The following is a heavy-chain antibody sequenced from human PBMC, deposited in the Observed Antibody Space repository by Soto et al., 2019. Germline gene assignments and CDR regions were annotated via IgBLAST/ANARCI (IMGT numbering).Heavy chain of an antibody. V-gene: IGHV1-3*01. Sequence: GASVKVSCKASGYTFTSYGMHWVRQAPGQRLEWMGWINAGNGNTKYSQKFQGRVTITRDTSASTAYMELSSLRSEDTAVYYCARDQGYCSGGSCYIGPNYFDDWGQGTLVTVSS. CDR1: GYTFTSYG. J-gene: IGHJ4*02. D-gene: IGHD2-15*01. CDR2: INAGNGNT. CDR3: ARDQGYCSGGSCYIGPNYFDD.